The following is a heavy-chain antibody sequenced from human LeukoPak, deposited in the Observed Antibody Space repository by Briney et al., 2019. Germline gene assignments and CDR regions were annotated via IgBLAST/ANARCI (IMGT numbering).Heavy chain of an antibody. CDR1: GITFSSYG. V-gene: IGHV3-23*01. CDR2: ISGSGGST. Sequence: GGSLRLSCAASGITFSSYGMSWVRQAPGKGLEWVSAISGSGGSTYYADSVKGRFTISRDNSKNTLYLQMNSLRAEDTAVYYCAKVNPDIVVVPAAYMDVWGKGTTVTVSS. D-gene: IGHD2-2*01. J-gene: IGHJ6*03. CDR3: AKVNPDIVVVPAAYMDV.